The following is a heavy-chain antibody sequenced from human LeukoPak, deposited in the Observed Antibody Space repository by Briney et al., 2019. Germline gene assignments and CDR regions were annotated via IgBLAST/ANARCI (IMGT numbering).Heavy chain of an antibody. CDR3: ASYGYSSGWYRGESDY. J-gene: IGHJ4*02. CDR1: GFTFSSYW. Sequence: PGGSLRLSCAASGFTFSSYWMSWVRQAPGKGLEWVANIKQDGSEKYYVDSVKGRFTISRDNAKNSLYLQMNSLRAEDTAVYYCASYGYSSGWYRGESDYWGQGTLVTVSS. D-gene: IGHD6-19*01. V-gene: IGHV3-7*01. CDR2: IKQDGSEK.